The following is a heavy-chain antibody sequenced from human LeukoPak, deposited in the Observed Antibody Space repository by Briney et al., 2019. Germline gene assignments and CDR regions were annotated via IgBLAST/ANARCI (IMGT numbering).Heavy chain of an antibody. CDR2: IIPIFGTA. J-gene: IGHJ6*03. CDR3: ARGGQDLHIVATPLYYYYYYMDV. D-gene: IGHD5-12*01. Sequence: SVKVSCNASGGTFSSYAISWVRQAPGQALEWMGGIIPIFGTANYAQKFQGRVTITADEYTRTAYMELSSWSSEDTAVYYCARGGQDLHIVATPLYYYYYYMDVWGKGTTVTVSS. V-gene: IGHV1-69*01. CDR1: GGTFSSYA.